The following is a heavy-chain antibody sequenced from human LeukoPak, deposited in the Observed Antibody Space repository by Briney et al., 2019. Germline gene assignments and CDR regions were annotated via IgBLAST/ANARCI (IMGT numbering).Heavy chain of an antibody. D-gene: IGHD2-15*01. CDR1: GGSISSYY. CDR3: ARDSTSSGGTFDY. V-gene: IGHV4-59*12. Sequence: SETLSLTCTVSGGSISSYYWSWIRQPPGKGLEWIGYIYYSGSTNYNPSLKSRVTISVDTSKNQFSLKLSSVTAADTAVYYCARDSTSSGGTFDYWGQGTLVTVSS. J-gene: IGHJ4*02. CDR2: IYYSGST.